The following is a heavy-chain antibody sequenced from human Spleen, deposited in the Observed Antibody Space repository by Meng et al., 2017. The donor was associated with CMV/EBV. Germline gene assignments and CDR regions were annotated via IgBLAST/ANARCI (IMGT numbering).Heavy chain of an antibody. D-gene: IGHD3-3*01. CDR2: ISSSGSTI. CDR1: GFTFSSYS. V-gene: IGHV3-48*04. CDR3: AREFYLVTIPGV. Sequence: GESLKISCAASGFTFSSYSMNWVRQAPGKGLEWVSYISSSGSTIYYADSVKGRFTISRDNAKNSLYLQMNCLRAEDTAVYYCAREFYLVTIPGVWGQGTTVTVSS. J-gene: IGHJ6*02.